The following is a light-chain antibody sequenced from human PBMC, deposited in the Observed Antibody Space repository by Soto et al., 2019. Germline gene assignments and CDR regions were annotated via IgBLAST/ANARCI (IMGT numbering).Light chain of an antibody. CDR1: ISNIGNNY. CDR2: ANS. V-gene: IGLV1-51*01. Sequence: QSVLTQPPSVSAAPGQKVTISCSGSISNIGNNYVSWYQQLPGAAPKLLIYANSKRPSGIPDRFSGSKSGTSGTLDITGLQTGDEADYYCGTWHIGLSAWVFGGGTKLTVL. J-gene: IGLJ3*02. CDR3: GTWHIGLSAWV.